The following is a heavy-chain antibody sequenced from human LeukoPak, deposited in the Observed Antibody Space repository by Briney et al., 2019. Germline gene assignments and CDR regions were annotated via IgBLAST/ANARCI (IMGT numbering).Heavy chain of an antibody. CDR3: ARAGYCSGGSCFGGLYYYYYMDV. CDR2: ISAYNGNT. CDR1: GYTFTAYY. J-gene: IGHJ6*03. Sequence: ASVKVSCKASGYTFTAYYVHWVRQAPGQGLEWMGWISAYNGNTNYAQKLQGRVTMTTDTSTSTAYMELRSLRSDDTAVYYCARAGYCSGGSCFGGLYYYYYMDVWGKGTTVTVSS. V-gene: IGHV1-18*04. D-gene: IGHD2-15*01.